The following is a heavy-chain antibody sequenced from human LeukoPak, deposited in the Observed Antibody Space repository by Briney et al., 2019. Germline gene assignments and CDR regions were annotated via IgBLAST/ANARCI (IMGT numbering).Heavy chain of an antibody. CDR3: ARVESTAVAPTYYYYMDV. V-gene: IGHV1-8*03. D-gene: IGHD6-19*01. CDR2: MNPNSGNT. J-gene: IGHJ6*03. CDR1: GYTFTSYD. Sequence: ASVKVSCKASGYTFTSYDINWVRQATGQGLEWMGWMNPNSGNTGYAQKFQGRVTITRNTSISTAYMELSSLRSEDTAVYYCARVESTAVAPTYYYYMDVWGKGTTVTVSS.